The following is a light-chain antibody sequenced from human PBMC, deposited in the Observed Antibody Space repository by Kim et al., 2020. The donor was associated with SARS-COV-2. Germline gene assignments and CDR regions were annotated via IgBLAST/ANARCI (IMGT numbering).Light chain of an antibody. CDR3: QQYGGSLYT. Sequence: LSPGERATLSCRASESVRNNFLAWYQHKPGQTPRLLIYGASSRATGVPDRFYGSGSGTDYTLTISRLEAEDSAVYYCQQYGGSLYTFGQGTKLEI. CDR2: GAS. J-gene: IGKJ2*01. CDR1: ESVRNNF. V-gene: IGKV3-20*01.